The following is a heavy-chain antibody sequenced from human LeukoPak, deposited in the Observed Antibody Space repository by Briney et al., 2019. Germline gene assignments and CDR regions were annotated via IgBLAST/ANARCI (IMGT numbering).Heavy chain of an antibody. Sequence: AVPLTLSCHVSGFSLSSYSKSWLRQAPGKGREWFSVIYCGGSTYSADSVKGRFTISRHNSENTLYLQMNSLRAEDTAVYYCARGMTNPFDYCGQGTLVTVSS. V-gene: IGHV3-53*04. CDR3: ARGMTNPFDY. J-gene: IGHJ4*02. CDR2: IYCGGST. D-gene: IGHD4-11*01. CDR1: GFSLSSYS.